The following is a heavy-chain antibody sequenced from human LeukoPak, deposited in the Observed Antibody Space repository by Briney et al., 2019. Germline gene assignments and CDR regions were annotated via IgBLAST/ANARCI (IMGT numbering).Heavy chain of an antibody. J-gene: IGHJ3*02. CDR1: GCSISSYY. CDR3: ARPAYGGGPDAFDI. CDR2: IYITGST. D-gene: IGHD4-23*01. Sequence: LSETLSLTCTVSGCSISSYYWSWIRQPAGKGLEWIGRIYITGSTNYNPSLKSRVTMSVDTSKNQFSLKLISMTAADTAVYYCARPAYGGGPDAFDIWGQGTMVTVSS. V-gene: IGHV4-4*07.